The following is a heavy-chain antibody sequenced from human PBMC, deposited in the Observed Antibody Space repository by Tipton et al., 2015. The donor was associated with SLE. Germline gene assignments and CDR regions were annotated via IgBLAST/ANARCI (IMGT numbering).Heavy chain of an antibody. CDR2: IYYGGTI. CDR1: GGSFSGYY. Sequence: LRLSCAVYGGSFSGYYWSWIRQPPGKGLEWIGHIYYGGTIYYNPSLKSRVTMSIDTSKNQFSLKLSSVTAADTAVYYCARSPRGGGYYQLANRHFDSWGRGTLVIVSS. CDR3: ARSPRGGGYYQLANRHFDS. D-gene: IGHD3-22*01. J-gene: IGHJ4*02. V-gene: IGHV4-34*10.